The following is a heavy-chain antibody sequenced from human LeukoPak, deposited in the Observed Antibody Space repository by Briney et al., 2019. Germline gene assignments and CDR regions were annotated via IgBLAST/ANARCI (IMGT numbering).Heavy chain of an antibody. D-gene: IGHD2-2*02. J-gene: IGHJ5*02. CDR2: INHSGST. Sequence: SSETLSLTCAVYGGSFSGYHWSWIRQPPGKGLEWIGEINHSGSTNYNPSLKSRVTISVDTSKNQFSLKLSSVTAADTAVYYCARGGYCSSTSCYTGWFDPWGQGTLVTVSS. CDR3: ARGGYCSSTSCYTGWFDP. CDR1: GGSFSGYH. V-gene: IGHV4-34*01.